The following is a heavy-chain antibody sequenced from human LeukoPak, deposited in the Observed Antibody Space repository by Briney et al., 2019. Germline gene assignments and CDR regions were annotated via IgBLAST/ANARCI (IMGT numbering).Heavy chain of an antibody. J-gene: IGHJ6*02. CDR1: GYTFTGYY. CDR2: INPNSGGT. CDR3: ARDVLRYFDWLSECYYYYYGMDV. D-gene: IGHD3-9*01. Sequence: SVKVSCKASGYTFTGYYMHGVRQAPGQGLEWMGWINPNSGGTNYAQKFQGRVTMTRDTSISTAYMELSRLRSDDTAVYYCARDVLRYFDWLSECYYYYYGMDVWGQGTTVTVSS. V-gene: IGHV1-2*02.